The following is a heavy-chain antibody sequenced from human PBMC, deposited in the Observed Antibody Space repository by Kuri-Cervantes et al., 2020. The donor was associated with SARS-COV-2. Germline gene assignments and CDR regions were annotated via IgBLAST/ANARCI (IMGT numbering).Heavy chain of an antibody. D-gene: IGHD1-26*01. V-gene: IGHV4-61*02. J-gene: IGHJ4*02. CDR1: GGSISSGSYY. CDR3: ARDRWELHDY. Sequence: SCTVSGGSISSGSYYWSWLRQPAGKGLEWIGRIYTSGSTNYNPSLKSRVTISVDTSKNQFSLKLSSVTAADTAVYYCARDRWELHDYWGQGTLVTVSS. CDR2: IYTSGST.